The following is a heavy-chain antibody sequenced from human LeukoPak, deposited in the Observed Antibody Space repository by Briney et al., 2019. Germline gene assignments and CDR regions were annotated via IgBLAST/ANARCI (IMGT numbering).Heavy chain of an antibody. CDR3: AGVGDLYRAHRVRGLSPDYYYMDV. CDR2: INHSGST. J-gene: IGHJ6*03. D-gene: IGHD3-10*01. CDR1: GGSFSGYY. Sequence: PSETLSLTCAVYGGSFSGYYWSWIRQPPGKGLEWIGEINHSGSTNYNPSLKSRVTISVDASKNQFSLTVSSLTAADTAVYYCAGVGDLYRAHRVRGLSPDYYYMDVWGKGTTVTVSS. V-gene: IGHV4-34*01.